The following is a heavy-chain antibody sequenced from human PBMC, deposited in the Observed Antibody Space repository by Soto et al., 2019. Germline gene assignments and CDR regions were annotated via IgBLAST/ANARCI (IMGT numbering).Heavy chain of an antibody. J-gene: IGHJ6*02. CDR3: AMLGGRSGGSSVMDY. CDR2: IRRKANSYTT. CDR1: GLIFSDYH. V-gene: IGHV3-72*01. D-gene: IGHD6-19*01. Sequence: EVQLVESGGGLVQPGGSLRLSCAASGLIFSDYHMDWVRQAPGKGLEWVGRIRRKANSYTTEYAASVKGRFTISRDDSKNSLYLQKNSLKSEDTAVYYFAMLGGRSGGSSVMDYWGQGTTVTVSS.